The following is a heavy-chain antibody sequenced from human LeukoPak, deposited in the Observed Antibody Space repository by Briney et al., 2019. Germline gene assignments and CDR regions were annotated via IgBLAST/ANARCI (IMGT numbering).Heavy chain of an antibody. D-gene: IGHD1-14*01. CDR1: GFTFDDYG. V-gene: IGHV3-20*04. CDR3: ASRGRGHRNWYFDL. Sequence: PGGSLRLSCAASGFTFDDYGMSWVRQAPGKGLEWVSGINWNGGSTGYADSVKGRFTISRDNAKNSLYLQMNSLRAKDTAVYYCASRGRGHRNWYFDLWGRGTLVTVSS. CDR2: INWNGGST. J-gene: IGHJ2*01.